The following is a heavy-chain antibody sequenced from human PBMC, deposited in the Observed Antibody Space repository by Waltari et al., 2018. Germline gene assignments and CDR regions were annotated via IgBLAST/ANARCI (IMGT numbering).Heavy chain of an antibody. CDR3: ASQHRKVVYARTYDWYFDL. V-gene: IGHV1-18*01. Sequence: QVQLVQSGAEVKKPGASVKVSCKASGYTFTSYGISWVRQAPGQGLDGMGWISAYNGNPNYAQKRKGRVTMTTDTSTSTAYMELRSLRSDDTAVYYCASQHRKVVYARTYDWYFDLWGRGTLVTVSS. CDR1: GYTFTSYG. D-gene: IGHD2-8*02. J-gene: IGHJ2*01. CDR2: ISAYNGNP.